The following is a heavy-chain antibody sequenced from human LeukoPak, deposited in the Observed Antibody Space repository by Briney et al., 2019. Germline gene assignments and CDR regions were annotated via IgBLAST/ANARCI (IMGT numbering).Heavy chain of an antibody. J-gene: IGHJ4*02. CDR3: ARVGVVRGVFSVQLVRRTKYYFDY. CDR1: GGSISSYY. D-gene: IGHD3-10*01. V-gene: IGHV4-59*01. Sequence: SETLSLTCTVSGGSISSYYWSWIRQPPGQGLEWIGSIYYSGSSNYNPSLKSRVTISVDTSKNQFSLKLSSVTAADTAVYYCARVGVVRGVFSVQLVRRTKYYFDYWGQGTLVTVSS. CDR2: IYYSGSS.